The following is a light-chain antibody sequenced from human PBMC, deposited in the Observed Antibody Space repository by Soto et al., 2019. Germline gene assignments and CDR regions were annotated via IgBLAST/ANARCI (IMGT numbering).Light chain of an antibody. CDR3: XXYDXVPQT. V-gene: IGKV1-33*01. CDR2: DAS. Sequence: DIQMTQSPSSLSASVGDRVTITCQASQDIGNFLNWYQQKPGKAPKLLIYDASNLQTGVPSRFSGSGSGTHFTFTISXLXPXXXXTXXXXXYDXVPQTFGQGTKLEIK. J-gene: IGKJ2*01. CDR1: QDIGNF.